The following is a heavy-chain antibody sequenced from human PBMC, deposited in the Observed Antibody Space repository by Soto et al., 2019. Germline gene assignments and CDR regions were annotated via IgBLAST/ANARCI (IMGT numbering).Heavy chain of an antibody. V-gene: IGHV3-23*01. J-gene: IGHJ4*02. D-gene: IGHD3-16*02. Sequence: EVQLLESGGGLVQPGGSLRLSCAASGFTFSSYAMSWVRQAPGKGLEWVSAISGSGGSTYYADSVKGRFTISRDNPKNTLYLQMNSLRAEDTAVYYCAKSVRISIWGSYRYTSDYWGQGTLVTVSS. CDR3: AKSVRISIWGSYRYTSDY. CDR2: ISGSGGST. CDR1: GFTFSSYA.